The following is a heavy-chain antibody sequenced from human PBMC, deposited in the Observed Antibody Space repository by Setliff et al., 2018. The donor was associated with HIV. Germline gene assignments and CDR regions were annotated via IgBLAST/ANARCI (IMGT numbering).Heavy chain of an antibody. V-gene: IGHV4-4*02. D-gene: IGHD2-2*01. J-gene: IGHJ6*02. CDR1: GGSISSDNW. CDR2: IYHSEYT. CDR3: ARGYCSGTNCFGVDYYGMDV. Sequence: PSETLSLTCAVSGGSISSDNWWTWVRQAPGKGLEWIGEIYHSEYTNYNPSLKSRVSMSVDKSKNQFSVKLTSVTAADTAVYYCARGYCSGTNCFGVDYYGMDVWGQGTTVTVSS.